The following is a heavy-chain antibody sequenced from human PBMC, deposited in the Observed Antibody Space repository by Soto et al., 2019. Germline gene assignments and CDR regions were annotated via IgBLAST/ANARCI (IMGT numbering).Heavy chain of an antibody. Sequence: QVQLVQSGAEVKKPGASVKVSCKASGYTFTRDQIHWVRQAPGQGLEWMGMIDPSGGKTNYAQKFQGRVTMTRYTSTSTVYMALSSLRSEDTAIYFCARVMRSLLSITALDTWGQGTLVTVSS. D-gene: IGHD5-18*01. V-gene: IGHV1-46*01. CDR1: GYTFTRDQ. CDR2: IDPSGGKT. J-gene: IGHJ5*02. CDR3: ARVMRSLLSITALDT.